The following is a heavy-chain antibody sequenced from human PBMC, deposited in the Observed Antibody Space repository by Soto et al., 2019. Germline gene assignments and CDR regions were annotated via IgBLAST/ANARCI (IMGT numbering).Heavy chain of an antibody. Sequence: GGSLRLSCAASGFTFSSYAMNWVRQAPGKGLEWVSSIPSTGGSTYYADSVRGRFTISRDNSKNTLYLQMNSLKVEDTAVYYCAKDLPGELLPTYFVSWGQGILVTVSS. CDR1: GFTFSSYA. CDR2: IPSTGGST. CDR3: AKDLPGELLPTYFVS. J-gene: IGHJ4*02. V-gene: IGHV3-23*01. D-gene: IGHD1-26*01.